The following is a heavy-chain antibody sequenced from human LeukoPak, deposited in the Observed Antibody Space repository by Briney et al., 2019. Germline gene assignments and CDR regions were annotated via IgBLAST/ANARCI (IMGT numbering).Heavy chain of an antibody. CDR2: IWYDGSNK. CDR3: ARDRGESWFDP. V-gene: IGHV3-33*01. D-gene: IGHD3-10*01. Sequence: PGGSLRLSCAASGFTFSSYGMHWVRQAPGKGLEWVAFIWYDGSNKYYTDSLKGRFTISRGNSKNTLYLQMNSLRAEDTAIYYCARDRGESWFDPWGQGTLVTVSS. J-gene: IGHJ5*02. CDR1: GFTFSSYG.